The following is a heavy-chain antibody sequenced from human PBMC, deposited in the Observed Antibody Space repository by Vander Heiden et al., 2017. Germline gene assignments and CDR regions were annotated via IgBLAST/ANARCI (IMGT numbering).Heavy chain of an antibody. D-gene: IGHD1-26*01. V-gene: IGHV4-34*01. CDR1: GGSFTGHS. CDR2: VNHSGST. J-gene: IGHJ4*02. Sequence: QVQLHQWGAGLLKPSETLSLTCAVYGGSFTGHSWSWVRQPPGKGLEWIGEVNHSGSTNYNQSLKSRVTISVDTSKNQVSLKLSSVSAADTAVYYCAKNQTTVGASTATGYYFDFWGRGTLVTVSS. CDR3: AKNQTTVGASTATGYYFDF.